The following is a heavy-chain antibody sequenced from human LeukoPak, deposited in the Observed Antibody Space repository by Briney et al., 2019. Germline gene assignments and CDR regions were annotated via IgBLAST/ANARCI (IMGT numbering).Heavy chain of an antibody. V-gene: IGHV4-4*07. Sequence: KPSETLSLTFTVSGGSISSYYWSWIRQPAGKGLEWIGRIYTSGSTNYNPSLKSRVTMSVDTSKNQFSLKLSSVTAADTAVYYCAREANYDSSGYYYVNDYWGQGTLVTVSS. CDR3: AREANYDSSGYYYVNDY. J-gene: IGHJ4*02. CDR2: IYTSGST. CDR1: GGSISSYY. D-gene: IGHD3-22*01.